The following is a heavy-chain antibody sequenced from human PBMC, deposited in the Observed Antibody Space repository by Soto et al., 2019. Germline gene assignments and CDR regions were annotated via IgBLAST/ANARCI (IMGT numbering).Heavy chain of an antibody. CDR1: GFTFSSYD. CDR3: ARGMGRGYSYGIQYYYGMDV. V-gene: IGHV3-13*01. Sequence: LRLSCASSGFTFSSYDMHWVRQATGNGLEWVSGIGTAGDIYYPGSVKGRFTISRENAKNSLYLQMIGLRAEDTAVYYCARGMGRGYSYGIQYYYGMDVWGQGTTVTVSS. J-gene: IGHJ6*02. CDR2: IGTAGDI. D-gene: IGHD5-18*01.